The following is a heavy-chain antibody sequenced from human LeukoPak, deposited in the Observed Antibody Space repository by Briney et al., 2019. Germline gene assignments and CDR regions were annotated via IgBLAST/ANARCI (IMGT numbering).Heavy chain of an antibody. J-gene: IGHJ6*03. Sequence: PGGSLRLTCAASGFTFSSYGMHWVRQAPGKGLEWVAFIRYDGSTKYYADSVKGRFTISRDNSKNTLYLQMNSLRAEDTAVYYCAKLNPPDYYYYYMDVWGKGTTVTVSS. D-gene: IGHD1-14*01. CDR1: GFTFSSYG. V-gene: IGHV3-30*02. CDR3: AKLNPPDYYYYYMDV. CDR2: IRYDGSTK.